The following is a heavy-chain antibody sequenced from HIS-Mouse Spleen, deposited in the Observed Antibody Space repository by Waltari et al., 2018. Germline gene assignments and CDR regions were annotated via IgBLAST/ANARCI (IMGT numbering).Heavy chain of an antibody. CDR1: GCTFSSYW. D-gene: IGHD5-12*01. Sequence: EVQLVESGGGLVQPGGSRSLSCAASGCTFSSYWLGWVRQAPGKGLGGGANIKQDGREKYFLDSVKGRFTISRDNGKNSLYLQMNSLGAEDTAVYYCARERRGPGWFDPWGQGTLVTVSS. CDR2: IKQDGREK. J-gene: IGHJ5*02. V-gene: IGHV3-7*01. CDR3: ARERRGPGWFDP.